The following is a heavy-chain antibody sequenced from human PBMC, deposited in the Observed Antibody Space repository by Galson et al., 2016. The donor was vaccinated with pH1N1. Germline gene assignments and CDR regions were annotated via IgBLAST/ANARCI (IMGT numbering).Heavy chain of an antibody. Sequence: SLRLSCATSGFTFSSYWMSWVRQAPGKGLEWVANIRQDGSEKHYVDSVKGRCTISRDNAKNSVSLQMNSLRVEDTSVYYCVRAIGGAASYWGQGTLVTVSS. J-gene: IGHJ4*02. CDR1: GFTFSSYW. CDR2: IRQDGSEK. CDR3: VRAIGGAASY. V-gene: IGHV3-7*01. D-gene: IGHD6-13*01.